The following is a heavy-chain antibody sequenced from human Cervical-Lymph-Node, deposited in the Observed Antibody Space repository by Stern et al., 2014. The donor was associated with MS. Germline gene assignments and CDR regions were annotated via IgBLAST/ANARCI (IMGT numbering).Heavy chain of an antibody. J-gene: IGHJ5*02. CDR3: ARGANGYHNWFDP. D-gene: IGHD5-24*01. CDR2: IFPDDSDT. Sequence: VQLVQSGAEVIKSGEPLQISCKGSGYTFSDYWIAWVRQMPGKGLEWMGIIFPDDSDTRYSPSFQGQVTISADKSINAAYLQWSSLKASDTAMYYCARGANGYHNWFDPWGQGTLVIVSS. V-gene: IGHV5-51*03. CDR1: GYTFSDYW.